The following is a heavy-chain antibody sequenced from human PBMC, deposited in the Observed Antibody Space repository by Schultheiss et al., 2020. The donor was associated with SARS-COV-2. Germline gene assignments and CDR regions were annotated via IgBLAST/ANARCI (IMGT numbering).Heavy chain of an antibody. CDR3: ARRDSSVSRPDFDY. CDR2: IRYDGSNK. CDR1: GFTFSSYA. V-gene: IGHV3-30*02. Sequence: GGSLRLSCAASGFTFSSYAMHWVRQAPGKGLEWVAFIRYDGSNKYYADSVKGRFTISRDNSKNTLYLQMNSLRAEDTAVYYCARRDSSVSRPDFDYWGQGTLVTVSS. J-gene: IGHJ4*02. D-gene: IGHD6-19*01.